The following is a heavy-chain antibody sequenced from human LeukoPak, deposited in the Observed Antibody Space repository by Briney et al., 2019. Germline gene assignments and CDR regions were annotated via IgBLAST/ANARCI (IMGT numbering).Heavy chain of an antibody. V-gene: IGHV3-74*01. CDR2: ISPTGSTT. D-gene: IGHD6-6*01. Sequence: GGSLRLSCTASGFSFSGHWMHWARQLPGKGLVWVSRISPTGSTTSYADSVKGRFTVSRDNAKNTLYLQVNNLRAEDTAVYYCARGPNSNWSGLVFWGQGTLLTVSS. CDR3: ARGPNSNWSGLVF. J-gene: IGHJ4*02. CDR1: GFSFSGHW.